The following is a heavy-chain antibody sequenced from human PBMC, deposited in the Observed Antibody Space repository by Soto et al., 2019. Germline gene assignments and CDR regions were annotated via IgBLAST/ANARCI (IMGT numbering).Heavy chain of an antibody. J-gene: IGHJ6*02. D-gene: IGHD4-4*01. Sequence: GASVKVSCKASGGTFSSYTMSWVRQAPGQGLEWMGGIIPIFGTTTYAHKFQGRVTITADESTSTVYMELSSLRGEDTAVCYCARGALTTLAYYYGMDVWGQGTTVTVSS. CDR2: IIPIFGTT. CDR3: ARGALTTLAYYYGMDV. V-gene: IGHV1-69*13. CDR1: GGTFSSYT.